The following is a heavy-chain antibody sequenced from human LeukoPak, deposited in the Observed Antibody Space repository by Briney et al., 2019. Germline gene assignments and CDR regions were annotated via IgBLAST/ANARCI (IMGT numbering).Heavy chain of an antibody. CDR3: ARGEADDILTGYFDP. V-gene: IGHV4-59*01. D-gene: IGHD3-9*01. J-gene: IGHJ5*02. Sequence: SETLSLTCTVSGGSISSYYWSWIRQPPGKGLEWIGYIYYSGSTNYNPSLKSRVTISVDTPKNQFSLKLSSVTAADTAVYYCARGEADDILTGYFDPWGQGTLVTVSS. CDR1: GGSISSYY. CDR2: IYYSGST.